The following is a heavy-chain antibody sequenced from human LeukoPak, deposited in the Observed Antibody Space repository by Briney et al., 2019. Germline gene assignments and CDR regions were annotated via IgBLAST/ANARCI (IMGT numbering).Heavy chain of an antibody. D-gene: IGHD3-22*01. CDR1: GGSISSGSYY. CDR2: IYTSGST. CDR3: ASSWYYYDSSGYYRSEYFGY. Sequence: SETLSLTCTVSGGSISSGSYYWSWIRQPAGKGLEWIGRIYTSGSTNYNPSLKSRVTISVDTSKNQFSLKLSSVTAADTAVYYCASSWYYYDSSGYYRSEYFGYWGQGTLVTVSS. J-gene: IGHJ4*02. V-gene: IGHV4-61*02.